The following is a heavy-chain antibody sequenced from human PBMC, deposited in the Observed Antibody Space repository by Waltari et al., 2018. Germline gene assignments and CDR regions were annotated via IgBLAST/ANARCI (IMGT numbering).Heavy chain of an antibody. J-gene: IGHJ5*02. CDR3: ATDWGLYSGSYARPWFDP. D-gene: IGHD1-26*01. V-gene: IGHV1-24*01. CDR1: GYTLNELS. CDR2: FDPEEGET. Sequence: QVQLVQSGAEVKKPGASVKVSCKVSGYTLNELSMHWVRQAPGKGLEWMGGFDPEEGETIYAQKFQGRVTMTEDTSTDTAYMELSSLRSEDTAVYYCATDWGLYSGSYARPWFDPWGQGTLVTVSS.